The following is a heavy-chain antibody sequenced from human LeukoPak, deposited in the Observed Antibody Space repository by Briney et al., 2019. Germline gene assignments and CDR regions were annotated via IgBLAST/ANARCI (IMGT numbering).Heavy chain of an antibody. J-gene: IGHJ4*02. CDR2: ITRSGSTT. CDR1: GFTFSLYE. Sequence: GGSLRLSCAASGFTFSLYEMTWVRQAPGKGLEWVSYITRSGSTTYYADSVKGRFTISRDNAKNTLYLQMNSLRAEDTAVYYCAREFGSGYWGQGTLVTVSS. V-gene: IGHV3-48*03. D-gene: IGHD2-15*01. CDR3: AREFGSGY.